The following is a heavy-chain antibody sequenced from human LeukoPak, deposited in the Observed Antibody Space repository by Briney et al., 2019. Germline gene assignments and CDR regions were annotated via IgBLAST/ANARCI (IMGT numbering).Heavy chain of an antibody. D-gene: IGHD7-27*01. Sequence: SETLSLTCTVSGGSISSSIYYWGWIRQPPGKGLEWIGSIYYSGSTCYNPSLKSRVTISVDTSENQFSLRLSSVTAADTAVYYCARHGKLTGGNFDYWGQGTLVTVSS. CDR3: ARHGKLTGGNFDY. CDR2: IYYSGST. J-gene: IGHJ4*02. CDR1: GGSISSSIYY. V-gene: IGHV4-39*01.